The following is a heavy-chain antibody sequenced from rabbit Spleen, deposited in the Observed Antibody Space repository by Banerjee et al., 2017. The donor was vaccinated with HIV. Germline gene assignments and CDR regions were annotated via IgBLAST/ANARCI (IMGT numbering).Heavy chain of an antibody. J-gene: IGHJ6*01. D-gene: IGHD8-1*01. CDR1: GFSFSSSYY. CDR3: ARDTGSSFSSYGMDL. CDR2: IYADSSGST. Sequence: QSLEESGGDLVKPGASRTLTCTASGFSFSSSYYMCWVRQAPGKGLECIACIYADSSGSTWYASWAKGRFTISKTSSTTVTLQMTSLTVADTATYFCARDTGSSFSSYGMDLWGPGTLVTVS. V-gene: IGHV1S40*01.